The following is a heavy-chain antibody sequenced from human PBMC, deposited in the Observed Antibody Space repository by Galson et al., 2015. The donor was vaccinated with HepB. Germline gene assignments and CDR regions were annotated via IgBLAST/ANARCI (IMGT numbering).Heavy chain of an antibody. Sequence: SLRLSCAASGFTFSDYYMSWIRQAPGKGLEWVSYISSSSSYTNYADSVKGRFTISRDNAKNSLYLQMNSLRAEDTAVYYCARAGGRVGRGPFDYWGQGTLVTVSS. CDR3: ARAGGRVGRGPFDY. CDR1: GFTFSDYY. D-gene: IGHD2-2*01. V-gene: IGHV3-11*05. J-gene: IGHJ4*02. CDR2: ISSSSSYT.